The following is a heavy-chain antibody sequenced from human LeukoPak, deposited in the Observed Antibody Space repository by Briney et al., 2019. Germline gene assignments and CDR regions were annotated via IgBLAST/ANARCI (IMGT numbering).Heavy chain of an antibody. J-gene: IGHJ4*02. CDR2: IYYSGNT. CDR3: ARRRTATVDFDY. CDR1: GGSISSSDYY. D-gene: IGHD4-23*01. Sequence: SETLSLTCTVSGGSISSSDYYWGWIRQPPGRGLEWIGSIYYSGNTYYNPSLRSRVTISVDTSKNQFSLKLSSVTAADTAVYYCARRRTATVDFDYWGQGTLVTGSS. V-gene: IGHV4-39*01.